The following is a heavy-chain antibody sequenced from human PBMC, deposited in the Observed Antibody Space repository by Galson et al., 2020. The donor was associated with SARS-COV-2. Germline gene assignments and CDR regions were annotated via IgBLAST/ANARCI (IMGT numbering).Heavy chain of an antibody. CDR1: GGSFSGYY. V-gene: IGHV4-34*01. CDR2: INHSGST. Sequence: SETLSLTCAVYGGSFSGYYWSWIRQPPGKGLEWIGEINHSGSTNYNPSLKSRVTISVDTSKNQFSLKLSSVTAADTAVYYCAREGRFLEWLLSTNYYYYMDVWGKGTTVTVSS. D-gene: IGHD3-3*01. J-gene: IGHJ6*03. CDR3: AREGRFLEWLLSTNYYYYMDV.